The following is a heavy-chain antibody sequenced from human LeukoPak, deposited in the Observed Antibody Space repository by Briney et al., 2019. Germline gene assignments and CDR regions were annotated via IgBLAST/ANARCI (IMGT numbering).Heavy chain of an antibody. J-gene: IGHJ4*02. V-gene: IGHV4-59*11. CDR2: VFSGST. CDR3: AREGSGWDPFDY. Sequence: SETLSLTCTVSGVSISTHHWTWIRQPPEKGLEWIGYVFSGSTNYNPSLESRVTISLDTSKNQFSLKLSSVTAADTAVYYCAREGSGWDPFDYWGRGTLVTVSS. D-gene: IGHD6-19*01. CDR1: GVSISTHH.